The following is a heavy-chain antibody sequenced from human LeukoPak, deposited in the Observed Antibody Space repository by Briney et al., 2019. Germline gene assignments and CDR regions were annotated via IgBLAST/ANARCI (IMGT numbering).Heavy chain of an antibody. CDR3: ARRTHCSSTSCYDYYYGMDV. Sequence: SSETLSLTCAVYGGSFSGYYWSWIRQPPGKGLEWIGEINHSGSTNYNPSLKSRVTISVDTSKNQFSLKLSFVTAADTAVYYCARRTHCSSTSCYDYYYGMDVWGKGTTVTVSS. J-gene: IGHJ6*04. V-gene: IGHV4-34*01. CDR2: INHSGST. D-gene: IGHD2-2*01. CDR1: GGSFSGYY.